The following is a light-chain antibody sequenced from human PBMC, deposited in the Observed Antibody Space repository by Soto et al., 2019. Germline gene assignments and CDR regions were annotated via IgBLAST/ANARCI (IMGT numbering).Light chain of an antibody. V-gene: IGKV3-11*01. CDR2: DAS. CDR1: QSVSSY. Sequence: EIVLTQSPATLSLSPGERATLSCRASQSVSSYLAWYQQKPGQAPRLLIYDASNRATGIPARFSGSRSGTDFTLTISSLEPEDFEVYYCQQRSNSPLTFGGGTKVEIK. CDR3: QQRSNSPLT. J-gene: IGKJ4*01.